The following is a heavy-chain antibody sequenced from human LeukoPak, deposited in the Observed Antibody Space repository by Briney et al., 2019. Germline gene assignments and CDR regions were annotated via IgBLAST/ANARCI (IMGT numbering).Heavy chain of an antibody. V-gene: IGHV3-30-3*01. J-gene: IGHJ4*02. Sequence: PGGSLRLSCAASGFTFSSYAMHWVRQAPGKGLEWVAVISYDGSNKYYADSVKGRFTISRDSSKNTLYLQMNSLGAEDTAVYYCARIGVVPAWGQGTLVTVSS. CDR2: ISYDGSNK. D-gene: IGHD3-3*01. CDR3: ARIGVVPA. CDR1: GFTFSSYA.